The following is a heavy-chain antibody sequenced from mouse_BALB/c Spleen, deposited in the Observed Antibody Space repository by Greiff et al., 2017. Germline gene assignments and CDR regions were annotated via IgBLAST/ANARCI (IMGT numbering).Heavy chain of an antibody. J-gene: IGHJ3*01. CDR1: GFTFSSFG. Sequence: EVQLVQSGGGLVQPGGSRKLSCAASGFTFSSFGMHWVRQAPEKGLEWVAYISSGSSTIYYADTVKGRFTISRDNPKNTLFLQMTSLRSEDTAVYYCAREGYDGFAYWGQGTVVTVSA. D-gene: IGHD2-2*01. CDR2: ISSGSSTI. CDR3: AREGYDGFAY. V-gene: IGHV5-17*02.